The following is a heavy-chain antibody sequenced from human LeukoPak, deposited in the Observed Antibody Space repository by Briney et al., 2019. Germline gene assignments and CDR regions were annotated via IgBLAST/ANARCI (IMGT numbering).Heavy chain of an antibody. CDR2: ISGSGGST. CDR1: GFTFSSYA. J-gene: IGHJ4*02. D-gene: IGHD2-15*01. Sequence: GASLRLSCAASGFTFSSYAMSWVRQAPGKGLEWVSAISGSGGSTYYADSVKGRFTISRDNSKNTLYLQMNSLRAEDTAVYYCVPNCSGGSCYSGHFDYWGQGTLVTVSS. CDR3: VPNCSGGSCYSGHFDY. V-gene: IGHV3-23*01.